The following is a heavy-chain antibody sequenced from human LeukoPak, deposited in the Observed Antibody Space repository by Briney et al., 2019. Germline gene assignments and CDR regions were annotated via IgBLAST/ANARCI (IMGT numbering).Heavy chain of an antibody. CDR3: ARDIGVPAATYYFDY. CDR1: GYTFTNYG. J-gene: IGHJ4*02. Sequence: ASVKVSCKASGYTFTNYGISWVRQAPGQGLEWMGWFSAYSGNTNSAQKLQGRVTMTTDTSTSTAYMELRSLRSDDTAVYYCARDIGVPAATYYFDYWGQGTLVTVSS. D-gene: IGHD2-2*01. CDR2: FSAYSGNT. V-gene: IGHV1-18*01.